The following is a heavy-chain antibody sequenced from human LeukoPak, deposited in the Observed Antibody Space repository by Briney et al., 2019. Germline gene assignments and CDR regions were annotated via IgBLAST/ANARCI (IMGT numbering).Heavy chain of an antibody. Sequence: PSETLSLTCTVSGGSINNYYWSWIRQPPGKGLEWIGYIYNSGITNHNPSLRSRVTISVDTSKNQFSLKLSSVTAADTAVYYCARAPRYSGSYYAPKFYFDYWGQGTLVTVSS. CDR1: GGSINNYY. D-gene: IGHD1-26*01. CDR3: ARAPRYSGSYYAPKFYFDY. J-gene: IGHJ4*02. CDR2: IYNSGIT. V-gene: IGHV4-59*01.